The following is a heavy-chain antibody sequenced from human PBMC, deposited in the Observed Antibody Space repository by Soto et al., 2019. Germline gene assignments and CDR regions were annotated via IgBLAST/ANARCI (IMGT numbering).Heavy chain of an antibody. J-gene: IGHJ2*01. Sequence: SETLSLTCTVSGDTITSFSWNWIRQSAGKGLEWIGRISTTGNTHYNPSLESRVTMSLDTSKNQFSLRLTSVSAADTAVYFCARGLGRYFDLWGRGTLVTVSS. D-gene: IGHD3-16*01. CDR3: ARGLGRYFDL. CDR1: GDTITSFS. V-gene: IGHV4-4*07. CDR2: ISTTGNT.